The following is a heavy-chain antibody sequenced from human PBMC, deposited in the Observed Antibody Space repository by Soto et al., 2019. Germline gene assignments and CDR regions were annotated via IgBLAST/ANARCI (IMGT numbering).Heavy chain of an antibody. CDR3: ARGPGRRNYYYYMDV. CDR2: IYYSGST. CDR1: GGSISSSSYY. Sequence: PSETLSLTCTVSGGSISSSSYYWGWIRQPPGKGLEWIGSIYYSGSTYYNPSLKSRVTISVDTSKNQFSLKLSSVTAADTAVYYCARGPGRRNYYYYMDVWGKGTTVTVSS. V-gene: IGHV4-39*07. J-gene: IGHJ6*03.